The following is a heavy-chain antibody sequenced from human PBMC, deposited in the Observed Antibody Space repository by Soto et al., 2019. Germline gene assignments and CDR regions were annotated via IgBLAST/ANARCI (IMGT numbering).Heavy chain of an antibody. V-gene: IGHV3-23*04. Sequence: EVQLVESGGGLVQPGGSLRLSCAASGFTFSSYALHWVRQAPGKGLEWVSGISGSGDRTYYTDSVKGRFTISRDNSMNTLYMQLNRRRAEDTAVYSCDKDHVDILGLYRPEYWGQVSRVTLSS. CDR3: DKDHVDILGLYRPEY. CDR1: GFTFSSYA. J-gene: IGHJ1*01. CDR2: ISGSGDRT. D-gene: IGHD5-12*01.